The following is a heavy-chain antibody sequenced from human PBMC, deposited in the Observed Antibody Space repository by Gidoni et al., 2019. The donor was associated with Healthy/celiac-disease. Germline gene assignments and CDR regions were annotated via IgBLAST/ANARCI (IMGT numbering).Heavy chain of an antibody. CDR1: GYTFPSYG. V-gene: IGHV1-18*01. J-gene: IGHJ6*02. CDR2: ISAYNGNT. Sequence: QVQLVQSGAEVKKPGASVKVSCKASGYTFPSYGISWVRQAPGQGLEWMGWISAYNGNTNYAQKLQGRVTMTTDTSTSTAYMELRSLRSDDTAVYYCARDLRSKNYYYYGMDVWGQGTTVTVSS. D-gene: IGHD4-4*01. CDR3: ARDLRSKNYYYYGMDV.